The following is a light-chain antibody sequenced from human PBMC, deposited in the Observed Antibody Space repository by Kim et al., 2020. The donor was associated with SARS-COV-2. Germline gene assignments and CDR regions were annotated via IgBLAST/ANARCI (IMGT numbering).Light chain of an antibody. V-gene: IGLV3-21*04. CDR1: HIGIKN. CDR2: FNN. Sequence: PAMTHRPTCGGSHIGIKNVPWYQQKPSPAPVSVMFFNNDRPAPLPDRVPCSNSETAATLTLSRVEAGAEADYYCQTWGSDTGHRVFGGGTQLTVL. CDR3: QTWGSDTGHRV. J-gene: IGLJ3*02.